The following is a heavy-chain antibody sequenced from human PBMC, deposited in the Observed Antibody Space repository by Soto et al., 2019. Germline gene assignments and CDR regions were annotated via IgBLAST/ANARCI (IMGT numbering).Heavy chain of an antibody. Sequence: EVQLLESGGGLVQPGGSLRLSCAASGFTFSSYAMSWVRQAPGKGLEWVSAISGSGGSTYYADSVKGRFTISRDNSKNTLYLQMNSLRAEDTAVYYCAKDLTSAYQKVKAVAGTDFQHWGQGTLVTVSS. D-gene: IGHD6-19*01. CDR1: GFTFSSYA. CDR2: ISGSGGST. V-gene: IGHV3-23*01. J-gene: IGHJ1*01. CDR3: AKDLTSAYQKVKAVAGTDFQH.